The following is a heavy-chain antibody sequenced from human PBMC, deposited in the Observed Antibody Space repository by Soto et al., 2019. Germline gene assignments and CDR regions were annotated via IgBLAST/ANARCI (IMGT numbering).Heavy chain of an antibody. D-gene: IGHD3-16*02. CDR3: AKDYLRASDY. V-gene: IGHV3-23*01. CDR2: ISSSVTGT. CDR1: GFTFSNYA. Sequence: EVQLLESGGGLVQPGGSLRLSCAASGFTFSNYAMTWVRQAPGKGLEWVSAISSSVTGTYYADSEKGRFTISRDNSKNTLYLQMNSLRAEDTALYYCAKDYLRASDYWGQGTLVTVSS. J-gene: IGHJ4*02.